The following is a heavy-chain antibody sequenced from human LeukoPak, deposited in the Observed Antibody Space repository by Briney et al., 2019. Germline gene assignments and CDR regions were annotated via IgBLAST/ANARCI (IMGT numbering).Heavy chain of an antibody. D-gene: IGHD5-12*01. CDR2: IKQDGSEK. J-gene: IGHJ6*04. V-gene: IGHV3-7*03. CDR1: GVTFSSYW. Sequence: GGSLRLSCAASGVTFSSYWMSWVRQAPGTGLEWVANIKQDGSEKYYVDSVKGRFTISRDNDKNSLYLQMNSLRAEDTAVYYCARGGVATIHYYYGMDVWGKGTTVTVSS. CDR3: ARGGVATIHYYYGMDV.